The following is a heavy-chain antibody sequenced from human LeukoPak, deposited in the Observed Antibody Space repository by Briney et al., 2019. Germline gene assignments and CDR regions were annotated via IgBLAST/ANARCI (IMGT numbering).Heavy chain of an antibody. CDR2: IYTSGST. Sequence: SETLSLTCTVSGGSISSYYWSWIRQPAGKGLEWIGRIYTSGSTNYNPSLKSRVTMSVDTSKNQFSLKLSSATAADTAVYYCAREDIVVGPAAITAFYIWGQGTMVTVSS. CDR3: AREDIVVGPAAITAFYI. J-gene: IGHJ3*02. V-gene: IGHV4-4*07. D-gene: IGHD2-2*01. CDR1: GGSISSYY.